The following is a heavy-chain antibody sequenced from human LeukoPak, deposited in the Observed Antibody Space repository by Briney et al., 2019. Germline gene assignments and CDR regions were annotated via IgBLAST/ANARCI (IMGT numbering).Heavy chain of an antibody. CDR2: IKCKTDGGTT. CDR3: TTNGYRSGWYGPGFDP. D-gene: IGHD6-19*01. J-gene: IGHJ5*02. CDR1: GFTFSNAW. Sequence: GGSLRLSCAASGFTFSNAWMSWVRQAPGKGLEWVGRIKCKTDGGTTDYAAPVKGRFTISIDDSKNTLYLQMNSLKTEDTAVYYCTTNGYRSGWYGPGFDPWGQGTLVTVSS. V-gene: IGHV3-15*01.